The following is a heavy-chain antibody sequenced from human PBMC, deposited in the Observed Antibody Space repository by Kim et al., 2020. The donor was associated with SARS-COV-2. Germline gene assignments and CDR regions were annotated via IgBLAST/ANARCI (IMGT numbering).Heavy chain of an antibody. CDR2: ISSSSSYI. Sequence: GGSLRLSCAASGFTFSSYSMNWVRQAPGKGLEWVSSISSSSSYIYYADSVKGRFTISRDNAKNSLYLQMNSLRAEDTAVYYCARSCSGGSCPSDYWGQGTLVTVSS. V-gene: IGHV3-21*01. D-gene: IGHD2-15*01. CDR3: ARSCSGGSCPSDY. J-gene: IGHJ4*02. CDR1: GFTFSSYS.